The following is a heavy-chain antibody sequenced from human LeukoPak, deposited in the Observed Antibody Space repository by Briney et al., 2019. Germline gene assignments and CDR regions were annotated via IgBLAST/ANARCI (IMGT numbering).Heavy chain of an antibody. CDR3: ATDYYGGIDAFDI. CDR2: IIPIFGTA. Sequence: SVKVSCKASGGTFSSYAISWVRQAPGQGLEWMGGIIPIFGTANYAQKFQGRVTITADESTSTAYMELSSLRSEDTAVYYCATDYYGGIDAFDIWGQGTMVTVSS. J-gene: IGHJ3*02. V-gene: IGHV1-69*01. D-gene: IGHD3-22*01. CDR1: GGTFSSYA.